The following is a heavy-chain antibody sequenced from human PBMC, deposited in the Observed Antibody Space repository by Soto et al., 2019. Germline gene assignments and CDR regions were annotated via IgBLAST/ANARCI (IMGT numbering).Heavy chain of an antibody. J-gene: IGHJ4*02. Sequence: PSESLSLSCVVSRGSINFYYWNWIRQPPGKGLEWTGSTYHRGSTNYNPSLKSRVTISIDTSKTQFSLRLSSVTAADTAVYYCARQPYTSGAYYFDYWGQGTPVTVSS. D-gene: IGHD6-19*01. CDR1: RGSINFYY. V-gene: IGHV4-59*08. CDR3: ARQPYTSGAYYFDY. CDR2: TYHRGST.